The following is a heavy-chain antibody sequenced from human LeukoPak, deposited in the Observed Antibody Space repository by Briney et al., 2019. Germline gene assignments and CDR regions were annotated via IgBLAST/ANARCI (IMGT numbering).Heavy chain of an antibody. J-gene: IGHJ4*02. Sequence: GGSLRLSCAASGFIFSTYWMSWVRQAPGKGLEWVANIKQDGSEKFYVDSVKGRFTISRDNAKNSLSLQMNSLRAEDTAVYYCARDSPGTTPGADYWGQGTLVTVSS. CDR3: ARDSPGTTPGADY. D-gene: IGHD1-1*01. V-gene: IGHV3-7*01. CDR2: IKQDGSEK. CDR1: GFIFSTYW.